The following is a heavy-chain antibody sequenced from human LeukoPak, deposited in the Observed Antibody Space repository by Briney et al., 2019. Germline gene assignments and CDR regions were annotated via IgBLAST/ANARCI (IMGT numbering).Heavy chain of an antibody. J-gene: IGHJ4*02. Sequence: PGGSLRLSCAASGSSVADYGMSWVRQASGKGLEWVSGINWSGESTGYADSVKGRFTISRDNAENALYLQMNSLRAEDTALYYCARDLSASWYSLGYWGRGTLVTVSS. CDR1: GSSVADYG. D-gene: IGHD6-13*01. CDR2: INWSGEST. V-gene: IGHV3-20*04. CDR3: ARDLSASWYSLGY.